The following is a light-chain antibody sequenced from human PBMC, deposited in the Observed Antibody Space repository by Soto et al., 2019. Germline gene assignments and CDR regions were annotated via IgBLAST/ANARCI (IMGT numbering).Light chain of an antibody. CDR3: QLYGRSPWT. V-gene: IGKV3-20*01. J-gene: IGKJ4*02. Sequence: EVVLTQSPATLSVSPGETATLSCRASQSVNSSYLAWYQQTPGQPPMLLIYGASSSATGIPDRFGGSGSRADITLTSSRLEPEYFAVYCWQLYGRSPWTFGGGTKVDIK. CDR1: QSVNSSY. CDR2: GAS.